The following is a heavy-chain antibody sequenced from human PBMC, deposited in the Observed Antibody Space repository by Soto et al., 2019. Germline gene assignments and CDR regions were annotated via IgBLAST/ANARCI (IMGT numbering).Heavy chain of an antibody. D-gene: IGHD4-17*01. J-gene: IGHJ6*03. Sequence: ASVKVSCKASGYTFTSYGISWVRQAPGQGLEGMGWISAYNGNTNYAHKLQGRVTLTTDTPTSTAYMELRSLRSDDTAVYYCARLAYGDYDMDVWGKGTTVTVSS. CDR2: ISAYNGNT. CDR1: GYTFTSYG. V-gene: IGHV1-18*01. CDR3: ARLAYGDYDMDV.